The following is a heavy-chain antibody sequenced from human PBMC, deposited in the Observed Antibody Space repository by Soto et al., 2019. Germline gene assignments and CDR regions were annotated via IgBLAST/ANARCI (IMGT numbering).Heavy chain of an antibody. CDR2: IKTKPENYAT. D-gene: IGHD2-21*02. J-gene: IGHJ4*02. CDR3: TRRDCRGGDCYSDFDY. V-gene: IGHV3-73*01. Sequence: EVQLVESGGGLVQPGGSLKLSCAASGFSFSGSDMHWVRQASGEGLEWVGRIKTKPENYATALAASGKGRFSISRDDSKNTAYLEMNSLKTEDTAVYYCTRRDCRGGDCYSDFDYWGQGALVTVSS. CDR1: GFSFSGSD.